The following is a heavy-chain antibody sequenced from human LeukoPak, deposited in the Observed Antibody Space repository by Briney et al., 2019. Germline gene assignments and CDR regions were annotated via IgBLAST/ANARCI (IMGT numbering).Heavy chain of an antibody. CDR3: AREAETTLNWFDP. V-gene: IGHV1-2*02. J-gene: IGHJ5*02. CDR1: GYTFSGYY. D-gene: IGHD1-1*01. Sequence: ASVKVSCKASGYTFSGYYMHWVRQAPGQGLEWMGWINPNSGGTKYAQKFQGRVTMTRDTSISTAYMELSRLRSDDTAVHYCAREAETTLNWFDPWGQGTLVTVSS. CDR2: INPNSGGT.